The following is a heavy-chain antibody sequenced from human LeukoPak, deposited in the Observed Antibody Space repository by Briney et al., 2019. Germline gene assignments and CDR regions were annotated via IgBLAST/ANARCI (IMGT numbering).Heavy chain of an antibody. D-gene: IGHD5-18*01. CDR3: AKVDVRGFSYGFDY. Sequence: PGGSLRLSCAASEFTFSNYAMSWVRQAPGKGLEWVSGISPGGTTTYYADSVKGRFTISRDNSKNTLSLQLNSVRAEDTALYYCAKVDVRGFSYGFDYWGQGTLVTVSS. V-gene: IGHV3-23*01. J-gene: IGHJ4*02. CDR2: ISPGGTTT. CDR1: EFTFSNYA.